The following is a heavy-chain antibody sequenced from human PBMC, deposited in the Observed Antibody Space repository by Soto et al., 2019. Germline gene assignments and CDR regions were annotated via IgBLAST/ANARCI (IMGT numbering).Heavy chain of an antibody. CDR2: INTDGRTI. V-gene: IGHV3-74*03. J-gene: IGHJ4*02. D-gene: IGHD3-10*01. CDR1: GFTFSSYC. Sequence: EVQLVESGGGLVQPGGSLRLSCAASGFTFSSYCMHWVRQAPGKGLVWVSRINTDGRTITYADSVKGRFTISRDNSKKTMYLQMNSTRDEDTAVYYCARVPDGSYAWGDWGQGTRVTVSS. CDR3: ARVPDGSYAWGD.